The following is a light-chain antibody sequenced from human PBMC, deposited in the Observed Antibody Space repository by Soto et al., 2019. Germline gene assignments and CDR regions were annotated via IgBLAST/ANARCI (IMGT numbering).Light chain of an antibody. CDR3: QQYGSSPGT. V-gene: IGKV3-20*01. CDR1: QSVSSSY. CDR2: GAS. J-gene: IGKJ1*01. Sequence: VLTHSPGTLSLSPRERATLSCRASQSVSSSYLAWYQQKPGQAPRLLIYGASSRATGIPDRFSGSGSGTDFTLTISRLEPEDFAVYYCQQYGSSPGTFGQGSKVDIK.